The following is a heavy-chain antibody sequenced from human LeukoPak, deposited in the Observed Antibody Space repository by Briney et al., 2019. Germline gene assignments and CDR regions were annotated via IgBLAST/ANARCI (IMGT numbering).Heavy chain of an antibody. CDR2: INHSGST. CDR1: GGSFSGYY. CDR3: ARHKGSDYYGSGSSLNWFDP. D-gene: IGHD3-10*01. Sequence: SETLSLTCAVYGGSFSGYYWSWIRQPPGKGLEWIGEINHSGSTNYNPSLKSRVTISVDTSKNHFSLKLSSVTAADTAVYYCARHKGSDYYGSGSSLNWFDPWGQGTLVTVSS. V-gene: IGHV4-34*01. J-gene: IGHJ5*02.